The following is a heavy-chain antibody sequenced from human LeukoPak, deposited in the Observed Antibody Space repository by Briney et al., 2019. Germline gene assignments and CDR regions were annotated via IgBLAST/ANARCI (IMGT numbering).Heavy chain of an antibody. V-gene: IGHV4-30-2*01. CDR3: ARTAHCSGGSCYPRGGNFDY. J-gene: IGHJ4*02. CDR2: IYHSGST. Sequence: PSETLSLTCAVSGGSISSGGYSWSWIRQPPGKGLEWIGYIYHSGSTYYNPSLKSRVTISVDRSKNQFSLKLSSVTAADTAVYYCARTAHCSGGSCYPRGGNFDYWGQGTLVTVSS. CDR1: GGSISSGGYS. D-gene: IGHD2-15*01.